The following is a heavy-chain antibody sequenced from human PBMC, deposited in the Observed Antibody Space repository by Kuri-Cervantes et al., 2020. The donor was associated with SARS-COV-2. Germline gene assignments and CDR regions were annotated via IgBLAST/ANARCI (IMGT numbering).Heavy chain of an antibody. V-gene: IGHV3-30*02. CDR2: IRYDGSNK. J-gene: IGHJ4*02. Sequence: GESLKISCAASGFTFSSYGMHWVRQAPGKGLEWVAFIRYDGSNKYYADSVKGRFTISRDNSKNTLYLQMNSLRAEDTAVYYCAEDRAIVVVPAAMGIGYWGQGTLVTVSS. CDR3: AEDRAIVVVPAAMGIGY. D-gene: IGHD2-2*01. CDR1: GFTFSSYG.